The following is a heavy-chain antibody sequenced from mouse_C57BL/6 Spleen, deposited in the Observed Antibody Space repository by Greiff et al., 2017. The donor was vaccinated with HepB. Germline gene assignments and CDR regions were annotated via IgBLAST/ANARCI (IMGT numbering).Heavy chain of an antibody. D-gene: IGHD3-3*01. Sequence: QLQESGPELVKPGASVKISCKASGYLFTDYNMNWEKQSNGKSLEWIGVINPNYGTTSYNQKFKGKATLTVDQSTSTAYMQLNSLTSEDSAVYYCARGLLQGLYYAMDYWGQGTSVTVSS. CDR2: INPNYGTT. V-gene: IGHV1-39*01. CDR1: GYLFTDYN. CDR3: ARGLLQGLYYAMDY. J-gene: IGHJ4*01.